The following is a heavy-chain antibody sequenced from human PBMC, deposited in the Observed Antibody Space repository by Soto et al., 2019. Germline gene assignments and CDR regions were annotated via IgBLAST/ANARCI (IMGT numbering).Heavy chain of an antibody. CDR1: DFAFGSHT. CDR3: VPKLLPGVHSGPVDP. D-gene: IGHD2-15*01. V-gene: IGHV3-21*01. Sequence: GGTMRLSCAASDFAFGSHTLAWVRQSPGKGLEWVSSISSATTYILHVDSVRGRFTISRDNAKKSLFLHMDCLTDDDTAVYFYVPKLLPGVHSGPVDPCGQGTRVTV. J-gene: IGHJ3*01. CDR2: ISSATTYI.